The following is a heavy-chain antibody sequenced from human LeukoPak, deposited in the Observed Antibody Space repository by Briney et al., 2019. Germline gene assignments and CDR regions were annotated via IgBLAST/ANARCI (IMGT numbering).Heavy chain of an antibody. D-gene: IGHD2-15*01. V-gene: IGHV3-48*04. Sequence: GGSLRLSCAASGFTFSSYSLNWVRQAPGKGLEWVSYITSSSSSIYYADSVKGRFTISRDNAKNSLYLQMNSLRPEDTAMYYCARDYCSGGRCYSVDYWGQGTLVTVSS. J-gene: IGHJ4*02. CDR2: ITSSSSSI. CDR3: ARDYCSGGRCYSVDY. CDR1: GFTFSSYS.